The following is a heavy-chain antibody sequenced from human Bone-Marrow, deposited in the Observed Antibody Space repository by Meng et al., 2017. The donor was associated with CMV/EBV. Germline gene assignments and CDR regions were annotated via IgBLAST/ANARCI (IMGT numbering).Heavy chain of an antibody. V-gene: IGHV3-73*01. CDR1: TFRGSA. CDR2: IRSKANSYAT. D-gene: IGHD5-12*01. Sequence: TFRGSAMHWVRQASGKGLEWVGRIRSKANSYATAYAASLKGRFTISRDDSKNTAYLQMNSLKTEDTAVYYCTRRSGYDYGGGYYFDYWGQGTLVTVSS. CDR3: TRRSGYDYGGGYYFDY. J-gene: IGHJ4*02.